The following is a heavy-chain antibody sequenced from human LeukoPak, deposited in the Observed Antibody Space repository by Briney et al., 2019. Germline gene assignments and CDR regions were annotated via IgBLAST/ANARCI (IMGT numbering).Heavy chain of an antibody. V-gene: IGHV3-23*01. Sequence: QPGGSLRLSCAASGFTVSSNYMSWVRQAPGKGLEWVSAISGSGGSTYYADSVKGRFTISRDNSKNTLYLQMNSLRAEDTAVYYCAKVGAYCGGDCYHYYMDVWGKGTTVTVSS. J-gene: IGHJ6*03. CDR2: ISGSGGST. D-gene: IGHD2-21*02. CDR1: GFTVSSNY. CDR3: AKVGAYCGGDCYHYYMDV.